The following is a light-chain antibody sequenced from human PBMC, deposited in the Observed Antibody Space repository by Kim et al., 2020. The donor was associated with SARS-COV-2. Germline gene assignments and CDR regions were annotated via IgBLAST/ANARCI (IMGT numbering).Light chain of an antibody. CDR1: QSISSW. CDR3: QQYNSYSWT. CDR2: DAS. J-gene: IGKJ1*01. V-gene: IGKV1-5*01. Sequence: ASVGDRVTITCRASQSISSWLAWYQQKPGQAPKFLIYDASTLESGVPSRFSGSGSGTEFTLTISSLQPDDFATYYCQQYNSYSWTFGQGTKVDIK.